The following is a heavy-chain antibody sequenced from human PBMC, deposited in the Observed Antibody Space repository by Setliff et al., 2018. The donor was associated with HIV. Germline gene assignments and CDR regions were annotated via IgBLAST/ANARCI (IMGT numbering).Heavy chain of an antibody. Sequence: SETLFLTCAVYGGSFSGYYWSWIRQAPGKGLEWIGEINHKKRTNYNPSLKSRVTISVDTSKNQFSLKLRSVTAADTAVYYCARDVQDLVISVYGFWGQGIPVTVSS. CDR1: GGSFSGYY. CDR3: ARDVQDLVISVYGF. D-gene: IGHD3-22*01. J-gene: IGHJ4*02. CDR2: INHKKRT. V-gene: IGHV4-34*01.